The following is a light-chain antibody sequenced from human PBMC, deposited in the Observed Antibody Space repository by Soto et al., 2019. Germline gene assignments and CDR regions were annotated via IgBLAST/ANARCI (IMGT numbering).Light chain of an antibody. Sequence: IVLTQSPGTRSWSPGERATLSCRASQSVSSSYLAWYQQKPGQAPRLLIYGASSRATGIPDRFSGSGSGTDFTLTISRLEPEDFAVYYCQQYNNWPQTFGQGTKVDIK. CDR2: GAS. CDR3: QQYNNWPQT. CDR1: QSVSSSY. V-gene: IGKV3-20*01. J-gene: IGKJ1*01.